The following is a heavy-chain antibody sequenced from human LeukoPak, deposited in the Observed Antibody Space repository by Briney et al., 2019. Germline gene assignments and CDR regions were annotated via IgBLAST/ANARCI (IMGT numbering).Heavy chain of an antibody. CDR2: ISNSVGTT. CDR1: GFTFSNYA. V-gene: IGHV3-23*01. CDR3: ARALYGSGWCQDY. Sequence: GGSLRLSCAASGFTFSNYAMSWVRQAPGKGLGWVSTISNSVGTTYYADSVKGRFTISRDNSRNTLYLQVNSLRAEDTALYYCARALYGSGWCQDYWGQGTLVTVSS. D-gene: IGHD6-19*01. J-gene: IGHJ4*02.